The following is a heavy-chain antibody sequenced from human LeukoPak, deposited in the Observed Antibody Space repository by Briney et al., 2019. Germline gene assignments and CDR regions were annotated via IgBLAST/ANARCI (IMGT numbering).Heavy chain of an antibody. CDR2: IYPGGSAT. V-gene: IGHV5-51*01. CDR1: GSSFTSYW. Sequence: GESLNISCKGSGSSFTSYWIGWVRQLPEKRLEWMGIIYPGGSATSYSPSFQGHATISADKSITTAHLQWSSQNASDTAMYYCARQTTRLWLRFLDYCSQGTLVIASS. CDR3: ARQTTRLWLRFLDY. J-gene: IGHJ4*02. D-gene: IGHD5-18*01.